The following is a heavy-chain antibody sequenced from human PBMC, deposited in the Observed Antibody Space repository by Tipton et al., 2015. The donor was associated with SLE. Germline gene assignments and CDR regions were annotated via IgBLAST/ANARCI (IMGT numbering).Heavy chain of an antibody. D-gene: IGHD3-10*01. V-gene: IGHV4-59*11. CDR3: ATSRPWGVITQYFHH. Sequence: TLSLTCTVSGDSFSNHFWSWIRQPPGKGLEWIGHSTYSGHTLYNPSLQSRVTISVDTSKNQFSLKLTSVTAADTAVYFCATSRPWGVITQYFHHWGQGTVVIVSS. CDR1: GDSFSNHF. CDR2: STYSGHT. J-gene: IGHJ1*01.